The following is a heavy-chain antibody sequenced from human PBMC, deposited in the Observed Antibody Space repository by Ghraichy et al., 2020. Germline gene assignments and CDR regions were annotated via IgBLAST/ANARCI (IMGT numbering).Heavy chain of an antibody. CDR1: GFTFSSHS. V-gene: IGHV3-48*02. CDR3: VRAPLISTKYYFDY. CDR2: LSSSSSII. J-gene: IGHJ4*02. D-gene: IGHD2-8*01. Sequence: GGSLRLSCAASGFTFSSHSMNWVRQAPGKGLEWVSHLSSSSSIIYYADSVKGRFTTSRDNANNSLYLQMNSLRDEDTAVYYCVRAPLISTKYYFDYWGKGTLVTVSS.